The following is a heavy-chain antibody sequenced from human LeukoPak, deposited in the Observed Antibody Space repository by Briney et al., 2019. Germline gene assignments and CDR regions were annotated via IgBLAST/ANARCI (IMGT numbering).Heavy chain of an antibody. CDR1: GGSFSGYY. CDR2: INHSGST. D-gene: IGHD3-3*01. V-gene: IGHV4-34*01. Sequence: SETLSLTCAVYGGSFSGYYWSWIRQPPGKGLEWIGEINHSGSTNYNPSLKSRVTISVDTSKNQLSLKLSSVTAADTAVYYCARGDYDFWSGYYYFDYWGQGTLVTVSS. CDR3: ARGDYDFWSGYYYFDY. J-gene: IGHJ4*02.